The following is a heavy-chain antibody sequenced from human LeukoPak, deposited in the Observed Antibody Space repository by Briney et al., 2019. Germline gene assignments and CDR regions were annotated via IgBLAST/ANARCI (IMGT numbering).Heavy chain of an antibody. V-gene: IGHV3-23*01. CDR3: AKTYYYGSGSYPFDY. CDR2: ISASDVST. Sequence: GGSLRLSCATSGFTFSSYVMSWVRQAPGKGLEWVSSISASDVSTYYADSVKGRFTISRDNSKNTLYLQMNSLRAEDTAVYYCAKTYYYGSGSYPFDYWGQGTLVTVSS. D-gene: IGHD3-10*01. J-gene: IGHJ4*02. CDR1: GFTFSSYV.